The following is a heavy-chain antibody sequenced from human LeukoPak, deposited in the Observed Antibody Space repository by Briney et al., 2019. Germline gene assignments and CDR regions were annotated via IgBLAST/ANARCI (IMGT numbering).Heavy chain of an antibody. CDR1: GYSFTTYW. Sequence: GESLKISCKGSGYSFTTYWIGWVRQMPGKGLEWMGIIYPGNSNTRYSPSFQGQVTISADKSISTAYLQWSSLKASDTAMYYCARGPDVAVAGASDYWGQGTLVTVSS. CDR2: IYPGNSNT. CDR3: ARGPDVAVAGASDY. V-gene: IGHV5-51*01. J-gene: IGHJ4*02. D-gene: IGHD6-19*01.